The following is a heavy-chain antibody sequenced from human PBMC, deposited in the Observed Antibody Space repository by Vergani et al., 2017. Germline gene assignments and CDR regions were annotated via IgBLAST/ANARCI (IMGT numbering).Heavy chain of an antibody. D-gene: IGHD3-9*01. CDR3: AIARYYDILTGPPYAYYVIDV. V-gene: IGHV3-64*01. CDR2: ISSNGGST. J-gene: IGHJ6*02. Sequence: EVQLVESGGGLVQPGGSLRLSCAASGFTFSSYAMHWVRQAPGKGLEYVSAISSNGGSTYYANSVNGRFTISRDNSKNTLYLQMGSLRAEDMAVYYCAIARYYDILTGPPYAYYVIDVWGQGTTVTVSS. CDR1: GFTFSSYA.